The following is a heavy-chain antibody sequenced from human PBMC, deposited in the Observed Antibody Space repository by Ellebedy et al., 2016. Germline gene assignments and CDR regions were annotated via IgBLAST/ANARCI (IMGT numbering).Heavy chain of an antibody. CDR3: ARGQWLVRVWDY. CDR1: GYTFSDNY. CDR2: INPTGTT. Sequence: ASVKVSCKASGYTFSDNYMHWVRQAPGQGLEWMGVINPTGTTAYAQTFQDRVTMTRDTSTSTVYMELSSLRSEDTAVYYCARGQWLVRVWDYWGQGTLVTVSS. J-gene: IGHJ4*02. D-gene: IGHD6-19*01. V-gene: IGHV1-46*01.